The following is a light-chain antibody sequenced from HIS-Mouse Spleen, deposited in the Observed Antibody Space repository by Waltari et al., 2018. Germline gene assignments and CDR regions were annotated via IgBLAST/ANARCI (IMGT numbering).Light chain of an antibody. V-gene: IGKV3-11*01. CDR3: QQRSNWLT. J-gene: IGKJ4*01. CDR1: QSVSSY. Sequence: EIVLTQSPATLSLSPGERATHSCRASQSVSSYLAWYQQKPGQAPRLLILEASHRATGIPARFSGSGSGTDFTLTISSLEPEDFAVYYCQQRSNWLTFGGGTKVEIK. CDR2: EAS.